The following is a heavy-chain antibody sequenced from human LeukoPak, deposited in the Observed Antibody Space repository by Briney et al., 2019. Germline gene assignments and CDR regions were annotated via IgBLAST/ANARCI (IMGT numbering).Heavy chain of an antibody. V-gene: IGHV3-7*01. CDR3: ARSGRGGAFDI. CDR1: GFIFTSYW. D-gene: IGHD1-26*01. CDR2: IKQDGSEI. Sequence: GGSLRLSCVASGFIFTSYWMTWVRQAPGKGLEWLANIKQDGSEIYYVDSVKGRFTISGDNAKNTLYLQMNRLRAEDTAVYFCARSGRGGAFDIWGQGTMVTVSS. J-gene: IGHJ3*02.